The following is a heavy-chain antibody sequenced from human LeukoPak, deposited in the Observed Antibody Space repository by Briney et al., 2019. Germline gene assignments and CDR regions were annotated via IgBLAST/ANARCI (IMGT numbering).Heavy chain of an antibody. D-gene: IGHD4-17*01. V-gene: IGHV4-34*01. CDR2: INHSGGT. CDR3: ARVIYGVSSSYYFDY. CDR1: GGSFSGYY. Sequence: SETLSLTCAVYGGSFSGYYWSWIRQPPGKGLEWIGEINHSGGTNYNPSLKSRVTISVDTSKNQFSLKMSSVTAADTAVYYCARVIYGVSSSYYFDYWGQGTLVTVSS. J-gene: IGHJ4*02.